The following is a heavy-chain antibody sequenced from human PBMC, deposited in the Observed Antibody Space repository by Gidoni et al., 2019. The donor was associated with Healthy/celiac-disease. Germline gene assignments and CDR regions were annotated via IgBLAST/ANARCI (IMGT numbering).Heavy chain of an antibody. CDR3: AVPLGGLVDAFDI. CDR1: GGTFSSYA. V-gene: IGHV1-69*01. J-gene: IGHJ3*02. Sequence: QVPLVQSGAEVKKPGSSVKVSCKASGGTFSSYAISWVRQAPGQGLEWMGGITPIFGTANYAQKVQGRVTITADESTSTAYMELSSLRSEDTAVYYCAVPLGGLVDAFDIWGQGTMVTVSS. D-gene: IGHD6-19*01. CDR2: ITPIFGTA.